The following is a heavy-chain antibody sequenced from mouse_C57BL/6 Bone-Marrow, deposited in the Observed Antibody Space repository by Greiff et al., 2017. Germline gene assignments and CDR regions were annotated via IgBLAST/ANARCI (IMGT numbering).Heavy chain of an antibody. V-gene: IGHV3-1*01. CDR2: ISYSGST. D-gene: IGHD1-1*01. J-gene: IGHJ2*01. CDR3: ARDYYYGSSLYYFDY. CDR1: GYSITSGYD. Sequence: EVQLQESGPGMVKPSQSLSLSCTVTGYSITSGYDWHWIRHFPGNKLEWMGYISYSGSTNYNPSLKSRISITHDTSKSHFFLKLNSVTTEDTATYYCARDYYYGSSLYYFDYWGQGTTLTVSS.